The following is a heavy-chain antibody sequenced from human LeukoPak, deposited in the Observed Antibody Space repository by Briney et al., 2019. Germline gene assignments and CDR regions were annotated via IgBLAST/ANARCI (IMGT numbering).Heavy chain of an antibody. CDR1: GFTFSSYG. CDR3: AKEFRGGWPFDY. J-gene: IGHJ4*02. Sequence: PGGSLRLSCAASGFTFSSYGMSWVRQAPGKGLEWVSAISGSGGSTYYADSVKGRFTISRDNSKNTLYLQMNSLRVEDTAIYYCAKEFRGGWPFDYWGQGTLVTVSA. V-gene: IGHV3-23*01. D-gene: IGHD6-19*01. CDR2: ISGSGGST.